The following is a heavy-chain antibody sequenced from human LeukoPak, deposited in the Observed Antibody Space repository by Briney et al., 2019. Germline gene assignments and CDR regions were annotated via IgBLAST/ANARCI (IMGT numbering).Heavy chain of an antibody. CDR2: IYYSGST. V-gene: IGHV4-59*01. CDR3: ARDRSGYSYGDGVLPGYYGMDV. D-gene: IGHD5-18*01. J-gene: IGHJ6*04. Sequence: SETLSLTCTVSGGSISSYYWSWIRQPPGKGLEWIGYIYYSGSTNYNPSLKSRVTISVDTSKNQFSLKLSSVTAADTAVYYCARDRSGYSYGDGVLPGYYGMDVWGKGTTVTVSS. CDR1: GGSISSYY.